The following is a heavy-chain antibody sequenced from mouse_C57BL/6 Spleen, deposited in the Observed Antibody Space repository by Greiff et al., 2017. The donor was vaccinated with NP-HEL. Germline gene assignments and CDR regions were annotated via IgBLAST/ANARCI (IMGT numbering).Heavy chain of an antibody. CDR2: ISSGGDYI. J-gene: IGHJ2*01. CDR1: GFTFTSYA. V-gene: IGHV5-9-1*02. CDR3: TRVRITTVVFDY. Sequence: EVMLVESGEGLVKPGGSLKLSCAASGFTFTSYAMSWVRQTPEKRLEWVAYISSGGDYIYYADTVKGRFTISRDNARNTLYLQMSSLKSEDTAMYYCTRVRITTVVFDYWGQGTTLTVSS. D-gene: IGHD1-1*01.